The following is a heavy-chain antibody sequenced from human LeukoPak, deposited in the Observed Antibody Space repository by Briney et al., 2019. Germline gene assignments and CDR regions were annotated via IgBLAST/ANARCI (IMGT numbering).Heavy chain of an antibody. CDR2: ISNSGST. CDR1: GGPIISHY. J-gene: IGHJ6*03. D-gene: IGHD2-15*01. Sequence: PSETLSLNCTVSGGPIISHYWTWIRQSPVKGLEWIGDISNSGSTSYNPSLKSRVIISIDTSKNQFSLKLSSVTAADTAMYYCGRDALVGHFSYYYMDVWGKGTTVTVSS. CDR3: GRDALVGHFSYYYMDV. V-gene: IGHV4-59*11.